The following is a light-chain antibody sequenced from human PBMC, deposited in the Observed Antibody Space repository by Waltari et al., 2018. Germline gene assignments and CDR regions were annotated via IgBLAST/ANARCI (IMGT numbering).Light chain of an antibody. CDR2: DVS. CDR3: CSYAGSYIV. CDR1: SSDVGGYNY. V-gene: IGLV2-11*01. J-gene: IGLJ1*01. Sequence: QSVLTQPRSVSGSPGQSVAISCTGTSSDVGGYNYVSWYQQHPGKVPKVVIYDVSKRPSGVPDRFSGSKSGNTASLTISGLQADDEADYYCCSYAGSYIVFGAGTKVTVL.